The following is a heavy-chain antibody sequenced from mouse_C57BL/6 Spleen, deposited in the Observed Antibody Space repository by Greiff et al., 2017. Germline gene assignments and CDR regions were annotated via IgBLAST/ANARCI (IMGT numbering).Heavy chain of an antibody. V-gene: IGHV6-6*01. CDR1: GFTFSDAW. J-gene: IGHJ4*01. Sequence: DVMLVESGGGLVQPGGSMKLSCAASGFTFSDAWMDWVRQSPEKGLEWVAEIRNKANNHATYYAESVKGRFTISRDDSKSSVYLQMNSLRAEDTGIYYCTREDSSGYGAMDYWGQGTSVTVSS. D-gene: IGHD3-2*02. CDR2: IRNKANNHAT. CDR3: TREDSSGYGAMDY.